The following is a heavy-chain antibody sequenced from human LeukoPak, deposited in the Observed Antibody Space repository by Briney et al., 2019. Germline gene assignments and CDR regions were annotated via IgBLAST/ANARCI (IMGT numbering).Heavy chain of an antibody. Sequence: GGSLRLSCAASGFTVSSNYMSWVRQAPGKGLEWVSGIYSGGSTYYADSVKGRFTISRDNSKNTLYLQMNSLRAEDTAVYYCARYSSGNFDYWGQGTLVTVSS. CDR2: IYSGGST. CDR1: GFTVSSNY. CDR3: ARYSSGNFDY. D-gene: IGHD3-22*01. V-gene: IGHV3-53*01. J-gene: IGHJ4*02.